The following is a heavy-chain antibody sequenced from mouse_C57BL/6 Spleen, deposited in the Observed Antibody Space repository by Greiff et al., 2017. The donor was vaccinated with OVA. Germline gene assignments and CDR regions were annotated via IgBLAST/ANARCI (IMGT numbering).Heavy chain of an antibody. V-gene: IGHV1-55*01. Sequence: VQLQQPGAELVKPGASVKMSCKASGYTFTSYWITWVKQRPGQGLEWIGDIYPGSGSTNYNEKFKSKATLTVDKSSSTAYMQLSSLTSEDAAVDYCARDRDSSGYGFAYWGQGTLVTVSA. CDR3: ARDRDSSGYGFAY. CDR2: IYPGSGST. J-gene: IGHJ3*01. CDR1: GYTFTSYW. D-gene: IGHD3-2*02.